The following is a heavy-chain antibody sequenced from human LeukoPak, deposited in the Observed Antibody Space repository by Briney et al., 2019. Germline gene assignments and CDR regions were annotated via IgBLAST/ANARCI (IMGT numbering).Heavy chain of an antibody. CDR3: ARGKYSSSDAFDI. V-gene: IGHV4-31*03. CDR1: GGSISSGGYY. Sequence: PSQTLSLTCTVSGGSISSGGYYWSWIRQHPGKGLEWIGYIYYSGSTYYNPSLKSRVTISVDTSKNQFSLKLNSVTAADTTVYYCARGKYSSSDAFDIWGQGTMVAVSS. D-gene: IGHD6-6*01. J-gene: IGHJ3*02. CDR2: IYYSGST.